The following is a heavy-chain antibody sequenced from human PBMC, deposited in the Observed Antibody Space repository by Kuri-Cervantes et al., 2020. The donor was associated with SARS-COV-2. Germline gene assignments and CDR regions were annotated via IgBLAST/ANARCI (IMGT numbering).Heavy chain of an antibody. CDR3: ARDLMGPYSPGDY. CDR1: EFSISDNY. J-gene: IGHJ4*02. V-gene: IGHV3-53*01. Sequence: GESLKISCAASEFSISDNYMSWVRQAPGKGLEWVSTIDSGGNTNYADSVKGRFTVSRDNSKNTLHLRMNGLRAEDTAMYYCARDLMGPYSPGDYWGQGTLVTVSS. D-gene: IGHD2-8*01. CDR2: IDSGGNT.